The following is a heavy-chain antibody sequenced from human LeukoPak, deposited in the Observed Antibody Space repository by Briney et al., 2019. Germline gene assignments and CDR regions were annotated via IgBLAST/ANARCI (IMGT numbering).Heavy chain of an antibody. V-gene: IGHV1-46*01. CDR1: GYTFISYY. Sequence: ASVKVSCKASGYTFISYYMHWVRQAPGQGLEWMGIINPSGGSTSYTQKFQGRVTITTDESTSTAYMELSSLRSEDTAVYYCARELRLGELSLYYFDYWGQGTLVTVSS. CDR3: ARELRLGELSLYYFDY. D-gene: IGHD3-16*02. CDR2: INPSGGST. J-gene: IGHJ4*02.